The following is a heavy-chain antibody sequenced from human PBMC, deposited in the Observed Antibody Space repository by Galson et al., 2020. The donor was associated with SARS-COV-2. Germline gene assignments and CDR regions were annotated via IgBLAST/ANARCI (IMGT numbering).Heavy chain of an antibody. D-gene: IGHD3-10*01. CDR1: GGSISSGNYC. CDR3: ARGQDHGAGSSVPYGQFDY. V-gene: IGHV4-30-2*01. CDR2: IYHSGST. J-gene: IGHJ4*01. Sequence: SETLSLTCAVSGGSISSGNYCWSWIRRPPGKGLELIGFIYHSGSTYYTPSLESRVTISLDTSKNHFSLRLNSVTAADTAVYYCARGQDHGAGSSVPYGQFDYWGQGTLVSVSS.